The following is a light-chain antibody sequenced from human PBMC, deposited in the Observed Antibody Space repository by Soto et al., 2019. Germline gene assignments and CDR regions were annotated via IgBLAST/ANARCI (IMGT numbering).Light chain of an antibody. CDR2: DVT. V-gene: IGLV2-14*03. CDR3: SSYSTSSSVV. Sequence: QSALTQSASVSGSPGQSITISCGGTNSDVGGHDYVSWYQQHPGKAPKLIIFDVTNRPSGVSHRFSGSKSGNTASLTISGLQAEDEGDYYCSSYSTSSSVVFGGGTKLTVL. J-gene: IGLJ2*01. CDR1: NSDVGGHDY.